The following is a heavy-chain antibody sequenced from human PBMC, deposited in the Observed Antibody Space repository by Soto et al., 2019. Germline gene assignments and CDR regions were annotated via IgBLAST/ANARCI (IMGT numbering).Heavy chain of an antibody. D-gene: IGHD1-7*01. CDR2: IYYSGST. CDR3: ARNNWNYGNYYYYMDV. J-gene: IGHJ6*03. Sequence: LSVTCTVTGGLYICYYCSSFQQPPGKGLEWIGYIYYSGSTNYNPSLKSRVTISVDTSKNQFSLKLSSVTAADTAVYYCARNNWNYGNYYYYMDVWGKGTTVTVSS. CDR1: GGLYICYY. V-gene: IGHV4-59*01.